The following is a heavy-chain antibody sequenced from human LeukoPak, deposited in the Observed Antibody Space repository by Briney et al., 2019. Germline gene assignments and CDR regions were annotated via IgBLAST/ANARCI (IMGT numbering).Heavy chain of an antibody. V-gene: IGHV4-59*01. Sequence: LETLSLTCTVSGGSISSYYWSWIRQPPGKGLEWIGYIYYSGSTNYNPSLKSRVTISVDTSKNQFSLKLSSVTAADTAVYYCARDRSGSYWGYWGQGTLVTVSS. J-gene: IGHJ4*02. CDR1: GGSISSYY. CDR2: IYYSGST. CDR3: ARDRSGSYWGY. D-gene: IGHD1-26*01.